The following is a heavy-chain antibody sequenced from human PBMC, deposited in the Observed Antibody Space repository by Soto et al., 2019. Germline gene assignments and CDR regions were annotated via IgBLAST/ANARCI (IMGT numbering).Heavy chain of an antibody. CDR3: ATRGRGTYYYGSGSPNWFDP. J-gene: IGHJ5*02. Sequence: GGSLRLSCAASGFTFSSYWMHWVRQAPGKGLVWVSRINSNGGSTSYADSVKGRFTISRDNAKNTLYLQMNSLRAEDTAVYYCATRGRGTYYYGSGSPNWFDPWGQGTLVTVSS. CDR1: GFTFSSYW. CDR2: INSNGGST. V-gene: IGHV3-74*01. D-gene: IGHD3-10*01.